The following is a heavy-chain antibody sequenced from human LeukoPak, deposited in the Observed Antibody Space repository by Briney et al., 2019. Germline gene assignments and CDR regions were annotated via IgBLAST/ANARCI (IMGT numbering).Heavy chain of an antibody. CDR2: ISGSGGST. Sequence: GGSLRLSCAASGFTFSSYAMSWVRQAPGKGLEWVSAISGSGGSTYYADSVKGRFTISRDNSKNTLYLQMNSLRAEDTAVYYCAKDSVDDPSEDAFDIWGQGTMVTVFS. J-gene: IGHJ3*02. CDR3: AKDSVDDPSEDAFDI. CDR1: GFTFSSYA. V-gene: IGHV3-23*01.